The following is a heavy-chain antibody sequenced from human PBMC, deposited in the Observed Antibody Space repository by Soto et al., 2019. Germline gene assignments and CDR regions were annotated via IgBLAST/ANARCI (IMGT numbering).Heavy chain of an antibody. CDR1: GYTFTDHA. D-gene: IGHD6-13*01. V-gene: IGHV1-3*01. CDR3: TRGPIAAVNFFDY. Sequence: ASVKVSCKTSGYTFTDHAIHWVRQAPGQRLEWMGWINAGNGNTRYLQKFQGRVTITRDTSASTAYMELSSLRSEDTAVFYCTRGPIAAVNFFDYWGQGTLVTVSS. CDR2: INAGNGNT. J-gene: IGHJ4*02.